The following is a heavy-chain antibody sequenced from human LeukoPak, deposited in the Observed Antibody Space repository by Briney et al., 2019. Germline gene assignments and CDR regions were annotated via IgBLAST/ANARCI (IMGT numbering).Heavy chain of an antibody. CDR1: GGTFSSYA. Sequence: GASVKVSCKASGGTFSSYAISWVRQAPGQGLEWMGGIIPIFGTANYAQKFQGRVTMTRDTSTSTVYMELSSLRSEDTAVYYCARPEYSSSWYYFDYWGQGTLVTVSS. D-gene: IGHD6-13*01. CDR2: IIPIFGTA. CDR3: ARPEYSSSWYYFDY. V-gene: IGHV1-69*05. J-gene: IGHJ4*02.